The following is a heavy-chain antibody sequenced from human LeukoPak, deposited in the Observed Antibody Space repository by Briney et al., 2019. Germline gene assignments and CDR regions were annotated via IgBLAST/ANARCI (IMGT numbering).Heavy chain of an antibody. CDR3: AGGGLVSSYGQSHFDY. J-gene: IGHJ4*02. D-gene: IGHD5-18*01. CDR2: IIPIFGTA. V-gene: IGHV1-69*05. CDR1: GGTFSSCA. Sequence: SVKVSCKASGGTFSSCAISWVRQAPGQGLEWMGGIIPIFGTANYAQKFQGRVTITTDESTSTAYMELSSLRSEDTAVYYCAGGGLVSSYGQSHFDYWGQGTLVTVSS.